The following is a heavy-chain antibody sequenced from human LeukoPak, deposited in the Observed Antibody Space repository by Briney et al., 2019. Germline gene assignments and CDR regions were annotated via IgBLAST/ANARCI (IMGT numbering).Heavy chain of an antibody. V-gene: IGHV3-23*01. J-gene: IGHJ5*02. CDR3: AKDPYRVVVATGNYLDP. Sequence: GGSLRLSCAASGFTFSNYAMSWVRQAPGKGLEWVSDVSNGAYSTYYANSVKGRFTISRDNSKNTLYLQMNSLRVEDTAVYYCAKDPYRVVVATGNYLDPWGQGTLVTVSA. D-gene: IGHD2-21*01. CDR1: GFTFSNYA. CDR2: VSNGAYST.